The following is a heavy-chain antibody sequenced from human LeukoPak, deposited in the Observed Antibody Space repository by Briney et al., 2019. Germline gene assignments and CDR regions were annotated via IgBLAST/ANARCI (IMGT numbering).Heavy chain of an antibody. CDR1: GFTFSSYG. CDR2: ISYDGSNK. CDR3: AKDLDGDPEY. V-gene: IGHV3-30*18. Sequence: GRSLRLSCAASGFTFSSYGMHWVRQAPGKGLEWVAVISYDGSNKYYADSVKGRFTISRDNSKNTLYLQMNSLRAEDTAVYYCAKDLDGDPEYWGQGTLVTVSS. J-gene: IGHJ4*02. D-gene: IGHD4-17*01.